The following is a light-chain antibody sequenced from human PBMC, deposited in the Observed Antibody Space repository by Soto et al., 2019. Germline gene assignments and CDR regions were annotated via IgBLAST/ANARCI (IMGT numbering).Light chain of an antibody. CDR1: SGYSKYK. V-gene: IGLV9-49*01. J-gene: IGLJ2*01. CDR3: GADHGSGNNTVRV. Sequence: QAVVTQPPSASASLGASVTLTCTLSSGYSKYKGEGNQQRPGKGRRFVMRVGTGGIVGSKGDGIPDRFSVLGSGLNRYLTIKNIQEADESDYHCGADHGSGNNTVRVFYGGTKVTVL. CDR2: VGTGGIVG.